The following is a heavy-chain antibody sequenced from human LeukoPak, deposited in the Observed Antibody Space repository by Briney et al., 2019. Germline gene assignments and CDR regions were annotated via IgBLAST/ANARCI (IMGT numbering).Heavy chain of an antibody. CDR2: INHSGST. D-gene: IGHD2-2*02. V-gene: IGHV4-34*01. Sequence: SETLSLTCAAYGVSFSGYYWSWIRQPPGKGLEWIGEINHSGSTNYNPSLKSRVTISVDTSKNQFSLKLSSVTAADTAVYYCARVVVAAAIPYFDYWGQGTLVTVSS. CDR3: ARVVVAAAIPYFDY. CDR1: GVSFSGYY. J-gene: IGHJ4*02.